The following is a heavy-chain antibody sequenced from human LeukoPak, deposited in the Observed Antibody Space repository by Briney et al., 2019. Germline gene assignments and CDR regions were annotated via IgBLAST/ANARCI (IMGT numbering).Heavy chain of an antibody. CDR2: IYYSGST. D-gene: IGHD3-3*01. Sequence: SETLSLTCTVSGGSINSYYWSWIRQPPGKGLEWIGYIYYSGSTNYNPSLKSRVTISVDTSKNQFSLKLSSVTAADTTVYYCAGQFTIFGVVDYWGQGTLVTVSS. CDR1: GGSINSYY. V-gene: IGHV4-59*01. CDR3: AGQFTIFGVVDY. J-gene: IGHJ4*02.